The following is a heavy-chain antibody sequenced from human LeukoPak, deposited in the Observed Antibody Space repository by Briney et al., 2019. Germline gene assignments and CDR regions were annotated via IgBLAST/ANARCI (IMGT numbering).Heavy chain of an antibody. V-gene: IGHV3-48*01. CDR3: ARGSLWFGELSYYFDY. CDR1: GFTFSSYS. CDR2: ISSSSSTI. Sequence: GSLRLSCAASGFTFSSYSMNWVRQAPGKGLEWVSYISSSSSTIYYADSVKGRFTISRDNAKNSLYLQMNSLRAEDTAVYYCARGSLWFGELSYYFDYWGQGTLVTVSS. D-gene: IGHD3-10*01. J-gene: IGHJ4*02.